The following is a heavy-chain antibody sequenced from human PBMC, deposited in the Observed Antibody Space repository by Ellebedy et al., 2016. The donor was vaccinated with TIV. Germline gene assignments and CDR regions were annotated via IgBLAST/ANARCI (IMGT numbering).Heavy chain of an antibody. CDR3: ARDQSATAXNN. CDR1: GYSXXGGYX. CDR2: VYHSGNT. Sequence: MPSETLSLTCTVSGYSXXGGYXXVWIXXPPGPXLDWFGCVYHSGNTYYNPSLKSRITMSVDTSKNQFSLNLSSVTAADTAVYFCARDQSATAXNNWGQGTMVTVSS. V-gene: IGHV4-38-2*02. D-gene: IGHD6-13*01. J-gene: IGHJ3*02.